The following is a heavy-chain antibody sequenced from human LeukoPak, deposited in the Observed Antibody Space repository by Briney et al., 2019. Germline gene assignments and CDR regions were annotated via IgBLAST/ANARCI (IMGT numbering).Heavy chain of an antibody. J-gene: IGHJ3*02. CDR3: ARDHPVADWAVDI. V-gene: IGHV4-4*02. D-gene: IGHD3-9*01. Sequence: PGRSLRLSCAASGFSFSNYGMHWVRQPPGKGLEWIGEIYHTGSTNNNPSLTSRVTISVDKSKNQFSLKLSSVTAADTAVYYCARDHPVADWAVDIWGRGTMVTVSS. CDR1: GFSFSNYG. CDR2: IYHTGST.